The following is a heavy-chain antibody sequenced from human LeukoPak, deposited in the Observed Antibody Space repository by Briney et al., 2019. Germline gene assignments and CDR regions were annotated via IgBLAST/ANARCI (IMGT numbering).Heavy chain of an antibody. CDR2: INPNSGGT. J-gene: IGHJ4*02. CDR3: ARERYTAYGNFDY. Sequence: ASVKVSCKASGYTFTGYYMHWVRQAPGQGLEWMGWINPNSGGTNYVQKFQGRVTMTRDPSISTAYMELSGLRADDTAVYYCARERYTAYGNFDYWGQGTQVTVSS. D-gene: IGHD5-12*01. V-gene: IGHV1-2*02. CDR1: GYTFTGYY.